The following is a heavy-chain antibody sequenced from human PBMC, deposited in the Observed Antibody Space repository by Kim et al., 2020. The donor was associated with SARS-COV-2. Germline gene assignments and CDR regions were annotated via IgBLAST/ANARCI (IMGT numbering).Heavy chain of an antibody. J-gene: IGHJ4*02. CDR1: GDSISSSSNY. CDR3: ARLVSENSAVEY. CDR2: INYSGNT. V-gene: IGHV4-39*01. Sequence: SETLSLTCTVSGDSISSSSNYWGWIRQPPGKGLEWIGRINYSGNTYYNPSLKSRVTISVDTSKNQFSLKMRSVTAADTAVYYCARLVSENSAVEYWGQGTLVTVSS.